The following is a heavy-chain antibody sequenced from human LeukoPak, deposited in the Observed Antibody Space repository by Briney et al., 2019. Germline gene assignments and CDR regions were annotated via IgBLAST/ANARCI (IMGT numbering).Heavy chain of an antibody. CDR1: GGSISSGGYS. V-gene: IGHV4-30-2*01. CDR3: ARVGDYYDSRNFDY. J-gene: IGHJ4*02. CDR2: IYHSGST. D-gene: IGHD3-22*01. Sequence: SQTLSLTCAVSGGSISSGGYSWSWIRQPPGKGLEWIGYIYHSGSTYYNPSLKSRVTISVDRSKNQFSLKLSSVTAANTAVYYCARVGDYYDSRNFDYWGQGTLVTVSS.